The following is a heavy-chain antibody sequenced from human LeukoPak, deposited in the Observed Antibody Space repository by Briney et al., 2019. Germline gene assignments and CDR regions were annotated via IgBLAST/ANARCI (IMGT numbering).Heavy chain of an antibody. Sequence: PSETLSLTCTVSGYSISSGYYWGWIRQPPGKGLEWIGSIYHSGSTYYNPSLKSRVTISVDTSKNQFSLKLSSVTAADTAVYYCARGEDSSLDFDYWGQGTLVTVSS. CDR2: IYHSGST. V-gene: IGHV4-38-2*02. D-gene: IGHD3-22*01. J-gene: IGHJ4*02. CDR1: GYSISSGYY. CDR3: ARGEDSSLDFDY.